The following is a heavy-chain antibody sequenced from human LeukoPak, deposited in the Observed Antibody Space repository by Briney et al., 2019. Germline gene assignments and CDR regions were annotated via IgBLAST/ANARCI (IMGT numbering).Heavy chain of an antibody. CDR3: ARGPPSFGESNNWFDP. V-gene: IGHV4-30-4*01. CDR2: IYYSGST. D-gene: IGHD3-10*01. CDR1: GGSISSGDYY. J-gene: IGHJ5*02. Sequence: SQTLSLTCTVSGGSISSGDYYWSWIRQPPGKGLEWIGYIYYSGSTYYNPSLKSRVTISVDTSKNQCSLKLSSVTAADTAVYYCARGPPSFGESNNWFDPWGQGTLVTVSS.